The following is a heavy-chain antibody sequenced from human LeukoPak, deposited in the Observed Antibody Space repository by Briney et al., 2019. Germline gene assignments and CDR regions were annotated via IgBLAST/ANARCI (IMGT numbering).Heavy chain of an antibody. V-gene: IGHV5-51*01. CDR3: VRHAGGSRGWFDP. CDR2: VYPGDSDT. Sequence: GESLKISCKGSGYSFTTHWIGWVRQMPGKGLEWMGIVYPGDSDTRYSPSFQGQVTISADKSISTAYLQWSSLKASDTAIYYCVRHAGGSRGWFDPWGQGTLVTVSS. D-gene: IGHD1-26*01. J-gene: IGHJ5*02. CDR1: GYSFTTHW.